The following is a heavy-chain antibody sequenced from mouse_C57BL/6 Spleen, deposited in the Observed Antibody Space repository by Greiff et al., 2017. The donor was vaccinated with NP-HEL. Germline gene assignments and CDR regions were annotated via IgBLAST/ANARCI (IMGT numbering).Heavy chain of an antibody. J-gene: IGHJ4*01. CDR2: ISSGSSTI. V-gene: IGHV5-17*01. CDR3: AREFYYYGSSYPYYAMDS. Sequence: EVMLVESGGGLVKPGGSLKLSCAASGFTFSDYGMHWVRQAPEKGLEWVAYISSGSSTIYYADTVKGRFTISRDNAKNTLFLQMTSLRSEDTAMYYCAREFYYYGSSYPYYAMDSWGQGTSVTVSS. CDR1: GFTFSDYG. D-gene: IGHD1-1*01.